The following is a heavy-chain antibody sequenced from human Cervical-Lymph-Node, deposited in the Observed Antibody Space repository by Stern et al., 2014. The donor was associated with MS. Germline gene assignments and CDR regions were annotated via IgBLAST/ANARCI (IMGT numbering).Heavy chain of an antibody. CDR1: GGSISSRY. Sequence: VQLVESGPGLVKPSETLSLTCAVSGGSISSRYWGWIRQPPGKGLEWIGLISHRGDTKCNPSLKSRVTISLDTSKKQLSLKVPSVTAADTAVYYCARLSTAVDFWGQGTLVPVSS. J-gene: IGHJ4*02. CDR2: ISHRGDT. V-gene: IGHV4-59*08. CDR3: ARLSTAVDF.